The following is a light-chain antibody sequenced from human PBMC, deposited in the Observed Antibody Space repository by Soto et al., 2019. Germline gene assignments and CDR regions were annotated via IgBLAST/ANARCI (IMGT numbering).Light chain of an antibody. Sequence: QSALTQPPSASWSPGQSFTISCTGTNSDVGGYNYVSWYQQYPGKAPKLIIYEVNERPSGVPDRFSGSKSGNTASLTVSGLQTADEADYYCSSYAGSNWYVFGTGTKVTVL. V-gene: IGLV2-8*01. CDR2: EVN. CDR1: NSDVGGYNY. J-gene: IGLJ1*01. CDR3: SSYAGSNWYV.